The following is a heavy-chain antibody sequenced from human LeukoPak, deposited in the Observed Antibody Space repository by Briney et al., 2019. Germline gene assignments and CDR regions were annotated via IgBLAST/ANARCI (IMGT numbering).Heavy chain of an antibody. Sequence: SETLSLTCAVYGGSFSGYYWSWIRQPPGKGLEWIGEINHSGSTNYNPSLKSRVTISVDTSKNQFSLKLSSVTAADTAVYYCASFYYGSGRGDWFDPWGQGTLVTVSS. J-gene: IGHJ5*02. CDR2: INHSGST. V-gene: IGHV4-34*01. CDR3: ASFYYGSGRGDWFDP. CDR1: GGSFSGYY. D-gene: IGHD3-10*01.